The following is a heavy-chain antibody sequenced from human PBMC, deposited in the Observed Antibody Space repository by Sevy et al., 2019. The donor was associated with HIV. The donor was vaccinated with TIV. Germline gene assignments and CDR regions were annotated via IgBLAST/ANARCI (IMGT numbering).Heavy chain of an antibody. CDR2: INHSGST. CDR3: ARHCSGTSCSHAFGI. CDR1: GGSFSGYY. D-gene: IGHD2-2*01. V-gene: IGHV4-34*01. Sequence: SETLSLTCAVYGGSFSGYYWSWIRQPPGKGLEWIGEINHSGSTNYNPSLKSRVTISVDTSKNQFSLKLSSVTAADTAVYYCARHCSGTSCSHAFGIWGQGTMVTVSS. J-gene: IGHJ3*02.